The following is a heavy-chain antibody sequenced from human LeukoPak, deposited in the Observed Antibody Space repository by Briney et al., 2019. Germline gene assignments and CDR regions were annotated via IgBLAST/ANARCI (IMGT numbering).Heavy chain of an antibody. CDR1: GFTVSSNY. D-gene: IGHD1/OR15-1a*01. Sequence: GGSLRLSCAASGFTVSSNYMSWVCQAPGKGLEWVSVIYSGGSTYYADSVKGRFTISRDNSKNTLYLQMNSLRAEDTAVYYCARDSEDPVRNKYWGQGTLVTVSS. CDR2: IYSGGST. J-gene: IGHJ4*02. CDR3: ARDSEDPVRNKY. V-gene: IGHV3-53*01.